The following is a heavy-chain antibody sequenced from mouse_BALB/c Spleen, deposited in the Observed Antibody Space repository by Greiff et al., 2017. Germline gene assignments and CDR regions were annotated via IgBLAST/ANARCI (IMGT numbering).Heavy chain of an antibody. CDR2: ISYDGSN. CDR1: GYSITSGYY. Sequence: EVKLQESGPGLVKPSQSLSLTCSVTGYSITSGYYWNWIRQFPGNKLEWMGYISYDGSNNYNPSLKNRISITRDTSKNQFFLKLNSVTTEDTATYYCARDPFTTATSHYAMDYWGQGTSVTVSS. D-gene: IGHD1-2*01. CDR3: ARDPFTTATSHYAMDY. J-gene: IGHJ4*01. V-gene: IGHV3-6*02.